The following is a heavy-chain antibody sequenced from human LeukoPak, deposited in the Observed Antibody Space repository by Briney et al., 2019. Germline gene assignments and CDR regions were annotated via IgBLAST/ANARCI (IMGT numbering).Heavy chain of an antibody. J-gene: IGHJ4*02. D-gene: IGHD3-22*01. CDR2: MSHSGST. CDR3: ARHQPYDSSGDGRYYFDY. V-gene: IGHV4-38-2*01. Sequence: SETLSLTCGVSGYSISSGYHWGWIRQPTGKGLEWIGSMSHSGSTYYNPSLKSRVTISVDTSKNQFSVKLSSVTAAAAAVYYCARHQPYDSSGDGRYYFDYWGQGTMVTVSS. CDR1: GYSISSGYH.